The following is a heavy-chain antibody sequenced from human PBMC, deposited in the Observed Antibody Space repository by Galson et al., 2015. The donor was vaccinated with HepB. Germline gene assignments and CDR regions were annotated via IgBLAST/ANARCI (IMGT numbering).Heavy chain of an antibody. Sequence: SLRLSCAASGFTFSSYGMHWVRQAPGKGLEWVAVISYDGSNKYYADSVKGRFTISRDNSKNTLYLQMNSLRAEDTAVYYCAKDQGQPYSSGWYPLHRWSYYFDYWGQGTLVAVSS. J-gene: IGHJ4*02. CDR2: ISYDGSNK. D-gene: IGHD6-19*01. CDR1: GFTFSSYG. CDR3: AKDQGQPYSSGWYPLHRWSYYFDY. V-gene: IGHV3-30*18.